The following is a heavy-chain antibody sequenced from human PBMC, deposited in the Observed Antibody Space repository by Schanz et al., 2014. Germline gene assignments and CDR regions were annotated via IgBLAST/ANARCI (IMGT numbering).Heavy chain of an antibody. CDR2: VNPSVRGT. V-gene: IGHV1-46*01. CDR3: ARARSWPDY. D-gene: IGHD6-13*01. CDR1: GYTFTSYS. Sequence: QVQLVQSGTEVKKPGASVKVSCKASGYTFTSYSMHWVRQAPGQGLEWMGIVNPSVRGTHFAREFQGRVTVTSDTSTSTVYMELSGLRSEDTAVYYCARARSWPDYWGQGTLVTVSS. J-gene: IGHJ4*02.